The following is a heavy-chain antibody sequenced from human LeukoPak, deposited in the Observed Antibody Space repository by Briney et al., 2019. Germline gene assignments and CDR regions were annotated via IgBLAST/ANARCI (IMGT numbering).Heavy chain of an antibody. V-gene: IGHV6-1*01. CDR3: VRGFQGAFDI. J-gene: IGHJ3*02. CDR1: GDSVSSNSAA. CDR2: TYYRSKLYN. D-gene: IGHD3-3*01. Sequence: SQTLSLTCAISGDSVSSNSAAWNWVRQSPARGLEWLGRTYYRSKLYNDYAVSVKSRITINPDTSKNTFSVQLNSVTPEDTAVYYCVRGFQGAFDIWGQGTMVTVSS.